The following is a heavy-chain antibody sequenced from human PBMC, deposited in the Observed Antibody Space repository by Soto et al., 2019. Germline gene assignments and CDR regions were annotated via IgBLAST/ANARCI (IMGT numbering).Heavy chain of an antibody. CDR1: GFTFSSYD. CDR2: IGTAGDT. CDR3: ARSLHSPTNYYYYCMDV. Sequence: PGGSLRLSCAASGFTFSSYDMHWVRQATGKGLEWVSAIGTAGDTYYPGSVKGRFTISRENAKNSLYLQMNSLRAGDTAVYYCARSLHSPTNYYYYCMDVWGQGTTVTVSS. V-gene: IGHV3-13*01. J-gene: IGHJ6*02.